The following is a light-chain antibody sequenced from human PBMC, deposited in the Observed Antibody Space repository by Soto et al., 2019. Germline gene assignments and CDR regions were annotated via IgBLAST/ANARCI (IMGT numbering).Light chain of an antibody. CDR1: QGISSY. J-gene: IGKJ1*01. CDR2: AAS. CDR3: HQLKTFPQT. Sequence: AIRMTQSPSSFSASTGDRVTITCRASQGISSYLAWYQQKPGKAPKLLIYAASTLQSGVPSRFSGSGSGTDFTLTISCLQAEDFGTYYCHQLKTFPQTFGQGTKVDTK. V-gene: IGKV1-8*01.